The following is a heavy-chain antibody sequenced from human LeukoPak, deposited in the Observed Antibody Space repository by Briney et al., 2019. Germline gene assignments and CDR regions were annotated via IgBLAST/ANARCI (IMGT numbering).Heavy chain of an antibody. D-gene: IGHD4-17*01. V-gene: IGHV2-5*02. CDR3: AHIYRTVTTKHTYFDY. CDR1: GFSLSTSGVG. Sequence: KESGPTLVKPTQTLTLTCTFSGFSLSTSGVGVGWIRQPPGKALEWLALIYWDDDKRHSPSLKSRLTITKDTSKNQVVLTMTNMDPVDTATYYCAHIYRTVTTKHTYFDYWGQGTLVTVSS. J-gene: IGHJ4*02. CDR2: IYWDDDK.